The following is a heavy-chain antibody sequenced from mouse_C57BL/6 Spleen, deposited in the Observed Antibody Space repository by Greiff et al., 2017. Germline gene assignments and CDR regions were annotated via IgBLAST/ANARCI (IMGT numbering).Heavy chain of an antibody. Sequence: EVQGVESGPSLVRPSQTLSLTCTVTGFSINSDCYWIWIRQFPGNKLEYIGYTFYSGITYYNPSLESRTYITRDTSKNQFSLKLSSVTTEDTATYYCARGRSSYYYAMDYWGQGTSVTVSS. CDR1: GFSINSDCY. V-gene: IGHV3-3*01. CDR3: ARGRSSYYYAMDY. D-gene: IGHD1-3*01. CDR2: TFYSGIT. J-gene: IGHJ4*01.